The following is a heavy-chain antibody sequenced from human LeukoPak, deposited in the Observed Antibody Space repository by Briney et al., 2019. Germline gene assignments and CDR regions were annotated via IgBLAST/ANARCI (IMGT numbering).Heavy chain of an antibody. J-gene: IGHJ6*02. CDR2: ISSSSSYI. V-gene: IGHV3-21*01. CDR1: GFTFSSYS. Sequence: GGSLRLSCAASGFTFSSYSMNWVRQAPGKGLEWVSSISSSSSYIYYADSVKGRFTISRDNAKNSLYLRMNSLRAEDTAVYYCARDITVTKPYYYYYGMDVWGQGTTVTVSS. D-gene: IGHD4-11*01. CDR3: ARDITVTKPYYYYYGMDV.